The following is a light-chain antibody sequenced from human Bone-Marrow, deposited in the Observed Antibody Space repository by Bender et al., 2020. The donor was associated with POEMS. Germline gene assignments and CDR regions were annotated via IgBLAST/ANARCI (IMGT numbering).Light chain of an antibody. Sequence: QSVLTQPPSASGTPGQRVTISCSGGSSNIGAHAVNWYQHLPGTAPKLLIYSSHRRPSEVPDRFSGSRSGTSASLAISGLQSEDEADYYCAAWDESLNGFYVFGTGTKVTVL. CDR1: SSNIGAHA. V-gene: IGLV1-44*01. CDR2: SSH. J-gene: IGLJ1*01. CDR3: AAWDESLNGFYV.